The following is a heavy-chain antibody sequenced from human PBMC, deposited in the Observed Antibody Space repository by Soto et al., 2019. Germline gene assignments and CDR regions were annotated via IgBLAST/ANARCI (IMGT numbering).Heavy chain of an antibody. V-gene: IGHV3-43*01. J-gene: IGHJ4*02. CDR1: GFTFDDYT. Sequence: GGSLRLSCAASGFTFDDYTMHWVRQAPGKGLEWVSLISWDGGSTYYADSVKGRFTISRDNSKNSLYLQMNSLRTEDTALYYCAKLYDFWSGYYDYWGQGTLVTVSS. CDR2: ISWDGGST. D-gene: IGHD3-3*01. CDR3: AKLYDFWSGYYDY.